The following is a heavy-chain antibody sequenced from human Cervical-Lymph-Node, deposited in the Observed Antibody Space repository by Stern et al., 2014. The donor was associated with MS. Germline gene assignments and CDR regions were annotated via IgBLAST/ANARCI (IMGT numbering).Heavy chain of an antibody. D-gene: IGHD3-22*01. CDR3: ARDRSLGVTPFFDN. V-gene: IGHV1-69*01. CDR1: GGTFSNYA. Sequence: QVQLVQSGAEVKQPGASVTVSCKASGGTFSNYAIAWVRQAPGQGLEWMGGIIPILGTSTYAQKFQVTVTITANDFSTTAYMELSSLRSEDTAVYYCARDRSLGVTPFFDNWGQGTLVTVSS. J-gene: IGHJ4*02. CDR2: IIPILGTS.